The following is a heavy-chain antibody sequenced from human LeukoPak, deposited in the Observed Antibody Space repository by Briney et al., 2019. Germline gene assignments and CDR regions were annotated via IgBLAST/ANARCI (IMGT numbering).Heavy chain of an antibody. V-gene: IGHV3-23*01. D-gene: IGHD1-26*01. CDR3: AKGSTVGAIGDAFDI. CDR2: ISGSGGST. Sequence: GGTLRLSCAASGFIFGSYGMSWVRQAPGKGLEWVSAISGSGGSTYYADSVKGRFTISRDNSKNTLYLQMNSLRAEDTAVYYCAKGSTVGAIGDAFDIWGQGTMVTVSS. CDR1: GFIFGSYG. J-gene: IGHJ3*02.